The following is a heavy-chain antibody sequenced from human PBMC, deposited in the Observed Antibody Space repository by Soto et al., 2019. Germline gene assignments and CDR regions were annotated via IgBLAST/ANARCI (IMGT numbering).Heavy chain of an antibody. V-gene: IGHV1-8*02. CDR1: GYNFNTYD. Sequence: QVQLVQSGAEVEKPGASVKVSCQASGYNFNTYDINWVRQATGKGLEWMGWMSPSTTNTAYAQKFQGRVTMTWDTSRSTAYIELNSLTSDDTAVYYCARGITQGFDYWGQGTPVTVSS. CDR3: ARGITQGFDY. J-gene: IGHJ4*02. CDR2: MSPSTTNT.